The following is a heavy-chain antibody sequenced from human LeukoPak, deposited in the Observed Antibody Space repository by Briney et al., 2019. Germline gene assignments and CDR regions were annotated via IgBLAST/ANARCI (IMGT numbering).Heavy chain of an antibody. V-gene: IGHV5-51*01. CDR3: ATSLACSGGACYPNWFDS. D-gene: IGHD2-15*01. CDR2: IYPGDSNT. J-gene: IGHJ5*01. Sequence: GESLKISCKGSGYSFSSYWIGWVRQMPGKGLEWMGIIYPGDSNTRYSPSFQGQVTMSADKSITTAYLQWSSLKASDTAMYFCATSLACSGGACYPNWFDSWGQGTLVTVSS. CDR1: GYSFSSYW.